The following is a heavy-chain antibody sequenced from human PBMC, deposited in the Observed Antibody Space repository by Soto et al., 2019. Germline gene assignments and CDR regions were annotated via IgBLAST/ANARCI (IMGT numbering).Heavy chain of an antibody. D-gene: IGHD3-10*01. J-gene: IGHJ6*02. V-gene: IGHV3-7*04. CDR1: GFTFSSYW. Sequence: PGGSLRLSCAASGFTFSSYWMSWVRQAPGKGLEWVANIKQDGSEKYYVDSVKGRFTISRDNAKNSLYLQMNSLRAEDTAVYYCARDWAYGYYYGSGSSDVWGQGTTVTVSS. CDR2: IKQDGSEK. CDR3: ARDWAYGYYYGSGSSDV.